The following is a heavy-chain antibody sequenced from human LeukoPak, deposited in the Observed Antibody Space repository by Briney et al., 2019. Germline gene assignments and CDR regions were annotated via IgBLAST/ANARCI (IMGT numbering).Heavy chain of an antibody. CDR1: GGTFSSYA. D-gene: IGHD1-26*01. V-gene: IGHV1-69*13. Sequence: SVKVSCKASGGTFSSYAISWVRQAPGQGLEWMGGIIPIFGTANYAQKFQGRVTITADESTSTAYMELSSLRSEDTAVYYCARRWELQGNWFDPWGQGTLVTVSS. CDR2: IIPIFGTA. CDR3: ARRWELQGNWFDP. J-gene: IGHJ5*02.